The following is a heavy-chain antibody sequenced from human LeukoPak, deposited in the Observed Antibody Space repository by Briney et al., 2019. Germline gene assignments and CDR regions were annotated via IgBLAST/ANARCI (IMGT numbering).Heavy chain of an antibody. CDR2: ISYDGSNK. V-gene: IGHV3-30*04. D-gene: IGHD2-15*01. CDR1: GFIFSSYA. CDR3: KGVVVVVAATRSAFDI. Sequence: GGSLRLSCAASGFIFSSYAMHWVRQAPGKGLEWVAVISYDGSNKYYADSVKGRFTISRDNSKNTLYLQMNSLRAEDTAVYYCKGVVVVVAATRSAFDIWGQGTMVTVSS. J-gene: IGHJ3*02.